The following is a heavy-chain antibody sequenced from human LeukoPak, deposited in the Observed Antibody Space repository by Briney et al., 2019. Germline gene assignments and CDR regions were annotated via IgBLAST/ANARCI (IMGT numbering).Heavy chain of an antibody. CDR2: INWNGSIT. D-gene: IGHD6-13*01. CDR1: GFTFDDYG. V-gene: IGHV3-20*04. Sequence: GGSLTLSCAPSGFTFDDYGMSWVRQAPGKGLEWVSGINWNGSITGYADSVKGRFTISRDNAKNSLYLQMNSLRAEDTALYYCARVYLSQQLVPGLDYWGQGTLVTVSS. J-gene: IGHJ4*02. CDR3: ARVYLSQQLVPGLDY.